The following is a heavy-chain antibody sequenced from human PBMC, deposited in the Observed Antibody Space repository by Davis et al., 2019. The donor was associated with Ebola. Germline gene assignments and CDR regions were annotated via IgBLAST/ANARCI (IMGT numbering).Heavy chain of an antibody. V-gene: IGHV5-51*01. CDR2: IYPGDSDT. J-gene: IGHJ4*02. D-gene: IGHD6-19*01. CDR3: ARQDRGGWNFDY. Sequence: IIYPGDSDTRYSPSFQGQVTISADKSISTAYLQWSSLKASDTAMYYCARQDRGGWNFDYWGQGTLVTVSS.